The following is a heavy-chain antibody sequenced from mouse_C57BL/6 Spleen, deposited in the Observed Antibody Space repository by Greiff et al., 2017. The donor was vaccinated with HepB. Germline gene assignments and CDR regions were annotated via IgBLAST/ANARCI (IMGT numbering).Heavy chain of an antibody. CDR2: IHPSDSDT. D-gene: IGHD1-1*01. Sequence: QVQLQQPGAELVKPGASVKVSCKASGYTFTSYWMHWVKQRPGQGLEWIGRIHPSDSDTNYNQKFKGKATLTVDKSSSTAYMQLSSLTSEDSAVYYCAIGDYGSSYEDWFAYWGQGTLVTVSA. J-gene: IGHJ3*01. CDR1: GYTFTSYW. CDR3: AIGDYGSSYEDWFAY. V-gene: IGHV1-74*01.